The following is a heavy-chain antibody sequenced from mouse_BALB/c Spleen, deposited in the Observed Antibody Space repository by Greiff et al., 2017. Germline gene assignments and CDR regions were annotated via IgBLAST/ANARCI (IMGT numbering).Heavy chain of an antibody. CDR1: GYSITSDYA. J-gene: IGHJ2*01. Sequence: EVKLQESGPGLVKPSQSLSLTCTVTGYSITSDYAWNWIRQFPGNKLEWMGYISYSGSTSYNPSLKSRISITRDTSKNQFFLQLNSVTTEDTATYYCARIRYYGSSDFDYWGQGTTLTVSS. CDR2: ISYSGST. CDR3: ARIRYYGSSDFDY. D-gene: IGHD1-1*01. V-gene: IGHV3-2*02.